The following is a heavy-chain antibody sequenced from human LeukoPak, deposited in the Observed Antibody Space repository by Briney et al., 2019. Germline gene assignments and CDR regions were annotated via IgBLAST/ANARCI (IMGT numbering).Heavy chain of an antibody. Sequence: SETLSLTCTVSGGSISSSSYYWGWIRQPPGKGLEWIGSIYYSGSTYYNPSLKSRVTISVDTSKNQFSLKLSSVTAADTAVYYCARPGYYDSSGYYDYWGQGTLVTVSS. CDR1: GGSISSSSYY. J-gene: IGHJ4*02. CDR3: ARPGYYDSSGYYDY. D-gene: IGHD3-22*01. CDR2: IYYSGST. V-gene: IGHV4-39*07.